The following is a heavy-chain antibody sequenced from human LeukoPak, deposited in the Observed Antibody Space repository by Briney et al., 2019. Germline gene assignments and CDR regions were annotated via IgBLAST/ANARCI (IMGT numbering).Heavy chain of an antibody. CDR3: ARRDNTGFDS. CDR2: MNPNSGNT. CDR1: GYTFTSND. V-gene: IGHV1-8*01. J-gene: IGHJ4*02. Sequence: GASVKVSCTASGYTFTSNDLNWVRRASGQGLEWMGWMNPNSGNTGYAQKFQGRLTMTRNNSISTAYMELSSLRSEDTALYYCARRDNTGFDSWGQGTLVTVSS. D-gene: IGHD2-15*01.